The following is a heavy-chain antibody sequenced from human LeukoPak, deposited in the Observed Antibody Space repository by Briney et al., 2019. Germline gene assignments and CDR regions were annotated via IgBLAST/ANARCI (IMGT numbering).Heavy chain of an antibody. V-gene: IGHV1-2*02. CDR2: INPNSGGT. CDR3: ARDGPYDILTGYYERDYYYYMDV. CDR1: GYTFTGYY. Sequence: ASVKVSCKASGYTFTGYYMHWVRQAPGQGLEWMGWINPNSGGTNYAQKFQGRVTMTRDTSISTAYMELSRLRSDDTAVYYCARDGPYDILTGYYERDYYYYMDVWGKGTPVTVSS. J-gene: IGHJ6*03. D-gene: IGHD3-9*01.